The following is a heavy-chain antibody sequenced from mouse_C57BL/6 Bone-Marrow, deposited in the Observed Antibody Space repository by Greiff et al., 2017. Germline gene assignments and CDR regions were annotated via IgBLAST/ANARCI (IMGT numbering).Heavy chain of an antibody. Sequence: VKLQQPGAELVKPGASVKLSCKASGYTFTSYWMHWVKQRPGQGLEWIGMIHPNSGSTNYNEKFKSKATLTVDKSSSTAYMQLSSLTSEDSAVYYCARDYVNPYFDYWGQGTTLTVSS. V-gene: IGHV1-64*01. J-gene: IGHJ2*01. D-gene: IGHD1-1*02. CDR2: IHPNSGST. CDR1: GYTFTSYW. CDR3: ARDYVNPYFDY.